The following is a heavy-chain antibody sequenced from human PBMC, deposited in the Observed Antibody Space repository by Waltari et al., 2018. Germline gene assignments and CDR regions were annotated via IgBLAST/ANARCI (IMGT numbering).Heavy chain of an antibody. V-gene: IGHV3-30*01. CDR2: ISYDGSNK. D-gene: IGHD6-19*01. CDR1: GFTFSSYA. Sequence: QVQLVESGGGVVQPGRSLRLSCAASGFTFSSYAMHWVRQAPGKGLEWVAVISYDGSNKYYADSVKGRFTISRDNSKNTLYLQMNSLRAEDTAVYYCARAPGWYANYYGMDVWGQGSLVTVSS. J-gene: IGHJ6*02. CDR3: ARAPGWYANYYGMDV.